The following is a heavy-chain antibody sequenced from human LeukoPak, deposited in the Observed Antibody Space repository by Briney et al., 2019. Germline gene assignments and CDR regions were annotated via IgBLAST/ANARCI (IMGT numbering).Heavy chain of an antibody. CDR1: GGSIRSTSYY. J-gene: IGHJ6*03. CDR3: AREVTSYYHYYMDV. D-gene: IGHD4-23*01. Sequence: PSETLSLTCTVSGGSIRSTSYYWGWIRQPPGKGLEWIGSIYYSGTTYYNPSLKSRVTISVDTSKNQFSLSLTSVTVADTAVYYCAREVTSYYHYYMDVWGKGTTVTVSS. V-gene: IGHV4-39*07. CDR2: IYYSGTT.